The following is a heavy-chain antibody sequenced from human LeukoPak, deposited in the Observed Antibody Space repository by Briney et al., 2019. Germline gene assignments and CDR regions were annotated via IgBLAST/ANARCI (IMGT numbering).Heavy chain of an antibody. D-gene: IGHD1-1*01. Sequence: SQTLSLTCAISGDSVSSNSALWNSIRQSPSRGLEWLGRTYCRSKWYNDYAVSVKSRITINADTSKNQFSLQLNSVTPEDTAVYYYANSKPMWNDAFDIWGQGTMVTVSS. V-gene: IGHV6-1*01. CDR2: TYCRSKWYN. CDR3: ANSKPMWNDAFDI. CDR1: GDSVSSNSAL. J-gene: IGHJ3*02.